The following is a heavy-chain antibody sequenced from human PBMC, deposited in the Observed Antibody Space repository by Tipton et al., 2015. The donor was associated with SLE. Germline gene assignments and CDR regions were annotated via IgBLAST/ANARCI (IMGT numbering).Heavy chain of an antibody. D-gene: IGHD6-25*01. CDR1: GGSISSHY. J-gene: IGHJ4*02. CDR3: ARSRKGSYSSGFDY. Sequence: LRLSCTVSGGSISSHYWSWIRQPPGKGLEWIGYIYYSGSTNYNPSLKSRVTISVDTSKNQFSLKLSSVTAADTAVYYCARSRKGSYSSGFDYWGQGTMVTVSS. CDR2: IYYSGST. V-gene: IGHV4-59*08.